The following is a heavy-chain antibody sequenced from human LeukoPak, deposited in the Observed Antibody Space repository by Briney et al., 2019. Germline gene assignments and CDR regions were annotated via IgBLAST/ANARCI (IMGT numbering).Heavy chain of an antibody. CDR3: AKGPLTAMNPLFDY. CDR1: GFTFDDYA. D-gene: IGHD5-18*01. J-gene: IGHJ4*02. Sequence: GGSLRLSCAASGFTFDDYAMHWVRQAPGKGLEWVSGIGWNSGSIGYADSVKGRFTISRDNAKNSLYLQMNSLRAEDTALYYCAKGPLTAMNPLFDYWGQGTLVTVSS. V-gene: IGHV3-9*01. CDR2: IGWNSGSI.